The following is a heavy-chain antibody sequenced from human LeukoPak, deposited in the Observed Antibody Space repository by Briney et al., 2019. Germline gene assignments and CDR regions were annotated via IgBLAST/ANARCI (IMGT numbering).Heavy chain of an antibody. V-gene: IGHV3-11*01. CDR1: GFTFSDYY. CDR3: ARDRTTYSSSSFDY. D-gene: IGHD6-6*01. CDR2: ISTGNII. J-gene: IGHJ4*02. Sequence: GGSLRLSCAASGFTFSDYYMTWIRQAPGKGLEWVSYISTGNIIYYADSVKGRFTISRDNAKNPLYLQMSSLRAEDTAVYYCARDRTTYSSSSFDYWGQGTLVTVSS.